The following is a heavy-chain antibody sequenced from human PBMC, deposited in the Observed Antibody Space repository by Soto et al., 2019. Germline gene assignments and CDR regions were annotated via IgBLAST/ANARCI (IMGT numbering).Heavy chain of an antibody. D-gene: IGHD1-26*01. Sequence: QVQLVQSGAEVKKPGASVKVSCKASGYTFTSYGISWVRQAPGQGLDWMGWISAYNGNTNYAQKLQGRVTMTTDPSTSTAYMELRSLRSDDTAVYYCARGPKFRYSGSYSQFGYWGQGTLVTVSS. CDR1: GYTFTSYG. CDR3: ARGPKFRYSGSYSQFGY. CDR2: ISAYNGNT. J-gene: IGHJ4*02. V-gene: IGHV1-18*01.